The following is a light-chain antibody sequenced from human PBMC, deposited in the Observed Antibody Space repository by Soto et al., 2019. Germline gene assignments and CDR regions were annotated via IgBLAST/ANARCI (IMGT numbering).Light chain of an antibody. V-gene: IGLV1-47*01. CDR2: RNN. J-gene: IGLJ2*01. Sequence: QSVLTQPPSASGTPGQRVTMFCSGSSSNIGSNYVYWYQQLPGTAPKLLIYRNNQRPSGVPDRFSGSKSGTSASLAISGLRSEDEADYYCAAWDDSLSGRVFGGGTKLTVL. CDR1: SSNIGSNY. CDR3: AAWDDSLSGRV.